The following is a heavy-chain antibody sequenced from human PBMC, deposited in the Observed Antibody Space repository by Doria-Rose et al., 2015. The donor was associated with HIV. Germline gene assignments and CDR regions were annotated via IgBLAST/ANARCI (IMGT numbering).Heavy chain of an antibody. CDR3: ARIKSSRWYHKYYFDF. V-gene: IGHV2-26*01. J-gene: IGHJ4*02. CDR1: GVSLSSPGMG. CDR2: IFSDDES. Sequence: SGPVLVKPTETLTLTCTVSGVSLSSPGMGVSWIRQPPGKALEWLANIFSDDESSYKTSRKSRLTIARGTSKSQVVITMTDGDPVDTATYYCARIKSSRWYHKYYFDFWGQGTLVIVSA. D-gene: IGHD6-13*01.